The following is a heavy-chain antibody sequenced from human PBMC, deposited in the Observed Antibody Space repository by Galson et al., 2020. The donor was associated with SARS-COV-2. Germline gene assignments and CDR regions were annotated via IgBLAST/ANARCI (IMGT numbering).Heavy chain of an antibody. Sequence: GGSLRLSCEASGLTFSNYAMTWVRQAPGKGLEWVASITNSGVTTYYADSVEGRLHISRDNSKNTLYLQINSLRVEDTAVYYCAKGTGTYWDYYYYYIDVWGKGTTVTVSS. V-gene: IGHV3-23*01. J-gene: IGHJ6*03. CDR3: AKGTGTYWDYYYYYIDV. CDR2: ITNSGVTT. D-gene: IGHD1-7*01. CDR1: GLTFSNYA.